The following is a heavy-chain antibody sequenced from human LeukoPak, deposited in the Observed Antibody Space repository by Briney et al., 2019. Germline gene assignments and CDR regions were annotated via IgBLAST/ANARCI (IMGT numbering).Heavy chain of an antibody. CDR3: ARVPLSYDILSGYPSPYNYYGMDV. V-gene: IGHV4-59*01. D-gene: IGHD3-9*01. CDR1: GGSFSGYY. J-gene: IGHJ6*01. CDR2: IYYSGST. Sequence: SETLSLTCAVYGGSFSGYYWSWIRQPPGKGLDWIGYIYYSGSTNYNPSLKSRVTISVDTSKNQFSLKLSSVTAADTAVYYCARVPLSYDILSGYPSPYNYYGMDVWGQGTTVTVSS.